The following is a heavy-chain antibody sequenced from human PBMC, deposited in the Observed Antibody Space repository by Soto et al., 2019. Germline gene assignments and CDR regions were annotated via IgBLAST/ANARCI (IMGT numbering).Heavy chain of an antibody. Sequence: SETLSLTCTVSGGSISSGGYYWSWIRQHPGKGLEWIGYIYYSGSTYYNPSLKSRVTISVDTSKNQFSLKLSSVTAADTAVYYRARAYSGYGLKYYYYMDVWGKGTTVTVSS. CDR2: IYYSGST. J-gene: IGHJ6*03. D-gene: IGHD5-12*01. CDR1: GGSISSGGYY. V-gene: IGHV4-31*03. CDR3: ARAYSGYGLKYYYYMDV.